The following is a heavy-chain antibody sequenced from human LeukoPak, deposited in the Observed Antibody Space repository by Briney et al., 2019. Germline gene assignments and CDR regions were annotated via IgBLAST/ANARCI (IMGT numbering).Heavy chain of an antibody. V-gene: IGHV3-13*01. J-gene: IGHJ2*01. CDR2: YGTAGDT. Sequence: GGSLRLSCAASGFTFSIYDMHWVRQAAGKGLEWVSGYGTAGDTYYPDSVKGRFTISRENARSSLYLQMNSLRAGDTAVYYCARGGWSHNNWYFDLWGRGTLVTVSS. CDR1: GFTFSIYD. D-gene: IGHD6-19*01. CDR3: ARGGWSHNNWYFDL.